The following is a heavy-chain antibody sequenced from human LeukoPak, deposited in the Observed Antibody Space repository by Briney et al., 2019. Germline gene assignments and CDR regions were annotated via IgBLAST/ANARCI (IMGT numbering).Heavy chain of an antibody. CDR3: ARDGEPRYWGSGYYYGMDV. V-gene: IGHV3-23*01. Sequence: GGSLRLSCAASGFTFSTFAISWVRQAPGRGLEWVSAISRSGDSTYYADSVKGRFTISRDNSKNTLSLQMNSLRADDTAVYYCARDGEPRYWGSGYYYGMDVWGQGTTVTVSS. D-gene: IGHD7-27*01. CDR1: GFTFSTFA. J-gene: IGHJ6*02. CDR2: ISRSGDST.